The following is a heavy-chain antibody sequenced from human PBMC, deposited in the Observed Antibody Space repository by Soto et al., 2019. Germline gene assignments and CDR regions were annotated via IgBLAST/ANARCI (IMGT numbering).Heavy chain of an antibody. CDR1: GGSFSGYY. CDR2: INHSGST. J-gene: IGHJ4*02. CDR3: ASPYYYGSGSYLR. D-gene: IGHD3-10*01. Sequence: SETLSLTCAVYGGSFSGYYWSWIRQPPGKGLEWIGEINHSGSTNYNPSLKSRVTISVDTSKNQFSLKLSSVTAADTAVYYCASPYYYGSGSYLRWGQGTLVTVSS. V-gene: IGHV4-34*01.